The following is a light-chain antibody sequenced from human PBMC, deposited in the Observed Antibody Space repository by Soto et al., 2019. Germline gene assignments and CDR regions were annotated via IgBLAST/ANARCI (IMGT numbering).Light chain of an antibody. CDR1: SSNIGAGYD. CDR3: QSYDSSLSGWV. Sequence: QSVLTQPPSVSGAPGQRVTISCTGSSSNIGAGYDVHWYQQLPGTAPNLRIPGNSNRPSGVPDRFSGSKSGTSASLAITGLQAEDDADYYCQSYDSSLSGWVFGGGTKLTVL. CDR2: GNS. J-gene: IGLJ3*02. V-gene: IGLV1-40*01.